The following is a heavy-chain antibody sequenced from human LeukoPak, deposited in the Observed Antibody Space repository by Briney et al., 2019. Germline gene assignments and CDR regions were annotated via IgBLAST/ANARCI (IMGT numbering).Heavy chain of an antibody. CDR3: ARDLVRPSCATDRCYTLAF. Sequence: ASVKVSCKASGGTFSSYAISWVRQAPGQGLEWMAWISPYNGDGIAAQRFQGRLSMTTDPSTSTAYMELRSLRSDDTAVYYCARDLVRPSCATDRCYTLAFWGQGTQITVSS. CDR2: ISPYNGDG. D-gene: IGHD2-15*01. J-gene: IGHJ4*02. CDR1: GGTFSSYA. V-gene: IGHV1-18*01.